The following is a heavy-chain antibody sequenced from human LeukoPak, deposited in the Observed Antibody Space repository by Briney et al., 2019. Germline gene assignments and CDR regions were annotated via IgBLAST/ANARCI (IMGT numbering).Heavy chain of an antibody. V-gene: IGHV3-74*01. CDR1: GFTFSNYW. D-gene: IGHD1-26*01. CDR3: EREIEEGSGSKYLGWFDP. CDR2: INSDGSST. J-gene: IGHJ5*02. Sequence: GGSLRLSCAASGFTFSNYWMHWVRQGPGKGLVWVSRINSDGSSTRYAESVKGRFTISRDNAKNTLYLQMNSLRAEETAVYYCEREIEEGSGSKYLGWFDPWGHGTLVTVSS.